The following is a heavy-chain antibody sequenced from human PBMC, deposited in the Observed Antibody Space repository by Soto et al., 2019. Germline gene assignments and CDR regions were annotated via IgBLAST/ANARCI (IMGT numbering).Heavy chain of an antibody. CDR1: GGTFSSYA. CDR3: ATVTTSGVHHYYGMDV. Sequence: QVQLVQSGAEVKKPGSSVKVSCKASGGTFSSYAISWVRQAPGQGLEWMGGIIPIFGTANYAQKFQGRVTITADESTSTAYMELSSLRSEDTAVYYCATVTTSGVHHYYGMDVWGQGTTVTVSS. CDR2: IIPIFGTA. J-gene: IGHJ6*02. D-gene: IGHD4-17*01. V-gene: IGHV1-69*01.